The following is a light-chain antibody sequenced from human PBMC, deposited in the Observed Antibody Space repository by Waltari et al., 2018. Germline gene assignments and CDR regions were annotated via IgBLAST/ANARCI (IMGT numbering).Light chain of an antibody. CDR3: SSYTSSGVV. V-gene: IGLV2-14*01. CDR2: DVY. CDR1: GRDVGGYDY. J-gene: IGLJ2*01. Sequence: QSALTQPASVSGSPGPAIIISCTGTGRDVGGYDYVSWYQQYPGKAPRLIIYDVYKRPSGVSNRFSGSKSDNTASLTISGLQAEDESVYYCSSYTSSGVVFGGGTKLTVL.